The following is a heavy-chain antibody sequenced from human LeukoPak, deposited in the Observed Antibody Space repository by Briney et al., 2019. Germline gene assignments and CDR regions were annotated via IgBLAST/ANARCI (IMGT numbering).Heavy chain of an antibody. J-gene: IGHJ2*01. V-gene: IGHV3-21*01. Sequence: PGGSLRLSCAASGFTFRSYSMTWVRQAPGKGLEWVSSISSSSAYIYYADSVKGRFTISRDNAKNSLYLQMNSLRAEDTAVYYCARDTGVWGSYYWRGPYWYFDLWGRGTLVTVSS. CDR1: GFTFRSYS. D-gene: IGHD3-16*01. CDR3: ARDTGVWGSYYWRGPYWYFDL. CDR2: ISSSSAYI.